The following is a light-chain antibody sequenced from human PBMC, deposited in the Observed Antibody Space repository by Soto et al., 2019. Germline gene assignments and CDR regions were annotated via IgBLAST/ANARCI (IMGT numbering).Light chain of an antibody. V-gene: IGLV2-23*02. CDR1: SSDVGSDNL. CDR3: CSYAGSITYV. CDR2: EVS. Sequence: QSALTQPASVSGSPGQSITISCTGTSSDVGSDNLVSWYQQHPGKAPKFIIYEVSQRPAGVSYRFSGSKSGNTAYLTISGLQAEDEADYYCCSYAGSITYVFGTGNKLTVL. J-gene: IGLJ1*01.